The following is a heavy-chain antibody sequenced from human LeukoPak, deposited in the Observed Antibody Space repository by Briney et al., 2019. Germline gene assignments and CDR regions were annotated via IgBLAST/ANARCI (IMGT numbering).Heavy chain of an antibody. V-gene: IGHV7-4-1*02. Sequence: GASVKVSCKASGYTFTSYGISWVRQAPGQGLEWMGWINTNTGNPTYAQGFTGRFVFSLDTSVSTAYLQISSLKAEDTAVYYCARDKIMITFGGVIANWFDPWGQGTLVTVSS. J-gene: IGHJ5*02. CDR1: GYTFTSYG. D-gene: IGHD3-16*02. CDR2: INTNTGNP. CDR3: ARDKIMITFGGVIANWFDP.